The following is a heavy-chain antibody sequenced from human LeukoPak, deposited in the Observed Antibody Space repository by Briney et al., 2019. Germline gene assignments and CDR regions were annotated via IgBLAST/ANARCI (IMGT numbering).Heavy chain of an antibody. CDR1: GFTVSSNY. CDR3: ASVSNQYYFDY. J-gene: IGHJ4*02. Sequence: GGSLRLSCAASGFTVSSNYMSWVRQAPGRGLEWVPVIYSGGSTYYADSVKGRFTISRDNSKNTLYLQMNSLRAEDTAVYYCASVSNQYYFDYWGQGTLVTVSS. CDR2: IYSGGST. V-gene: IGHV3-53*01. D-gene: IGHD5/OR15-5a*01.